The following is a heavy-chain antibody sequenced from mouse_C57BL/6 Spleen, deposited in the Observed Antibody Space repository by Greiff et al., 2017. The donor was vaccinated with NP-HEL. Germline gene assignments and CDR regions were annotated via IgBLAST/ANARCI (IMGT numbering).Heavy chain of an antibody. CDR3: ARGYDYGEGFDY. V-gene: IGHV1-61*01. CDR1: GYTFTSYW. J-gene: IGHJ2*01. Sequence: QVQLKQPGAELVRPGSSVKLSCKASGYTFTSYWMDWVKQRPGQGLEWIGNIYPSDSETHYNQKFKDKATLTVDKSSSTAYMQLSSLTSEDSAVYYCARGYDYGEGFDYWGQGTTLTVSS. CDR2: IYPSDSET. D-gene: IGHD2-4*01.